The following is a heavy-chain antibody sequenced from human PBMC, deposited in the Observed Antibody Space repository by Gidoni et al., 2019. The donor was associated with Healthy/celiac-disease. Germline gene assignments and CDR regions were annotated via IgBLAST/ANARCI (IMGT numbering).Heavy chain of an antibody. J-gene: IGHJ4*02. CDR1: GFTFSSYG. CDR2: IWYDGSNK. CDR3: ARVPKLRYFDWPIDY. V-gene: IGHV3-33*01. Sequence: QVQLVESGGGVVQPGRSLTLSCAASGFTFSSYGRHWVRQAPGKGLEWVAVIWYDGSNKYYADSVKGRFTISRDNSKNTLYLQMNSLRAEDTAVYYCARVPKLRYFDWPIDYWGQGTLVTVSS. D-gene: IGHD3-9*01.